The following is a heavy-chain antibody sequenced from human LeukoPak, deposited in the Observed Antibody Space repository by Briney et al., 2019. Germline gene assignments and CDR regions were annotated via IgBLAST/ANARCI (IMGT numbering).Heavy chain of an antibody. J-gene: IGHJ3*02. D-gene: IGHD3-22*01. V-gene: IGHV3-7*01. Sequence: DSVKGRFTISRDNAKNSLYLQMNTLRAEDTAVYYCARVGYYDSSGPPDAFDIWGQGTMVTVSS. CDR3: ARVGYYDSSGPPDAFDI.